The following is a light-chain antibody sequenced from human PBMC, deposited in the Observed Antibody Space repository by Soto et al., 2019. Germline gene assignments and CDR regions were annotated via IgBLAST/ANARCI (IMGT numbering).Light chain of an antibody. CDR1: SSDIDGYNY. J-gene: IGLJ1*01. CDR3: CSFTSSPTSV. V-gene: IGLV2-14*01. Sequence: QSALTQPASVSGSPGQSITISCTGTSSDIDGYNYVSWYQQRPGTAPKLIIYEAIHRPSGVSNRFSGSKSGNTASLIISALQAEDEAVDYCCSFTSSPTSVXGTGTKVNV. CDR2: EAI.